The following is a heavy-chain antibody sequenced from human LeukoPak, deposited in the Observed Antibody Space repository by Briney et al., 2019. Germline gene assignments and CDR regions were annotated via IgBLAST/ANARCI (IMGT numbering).Heavy chain of an antibody. D-gene: IGHD5-24*01. J-gene: IGHJ3*02. Sequence: ASVKVSCKASGYTFTSYYMHWVRQAPGQGLEWMGIINPSGGSTSYAQKFQGRVSMTRDTSTSTVYMELSSLRSEDTAVYCCARGRSMATILADAFDIWGQGTMVTVSS. V-gene: IGHV1-46*01. CDR2: INPSGGST. CDR1: GYTFTSYY. CDR3: ARGRSMATILADAFDI.